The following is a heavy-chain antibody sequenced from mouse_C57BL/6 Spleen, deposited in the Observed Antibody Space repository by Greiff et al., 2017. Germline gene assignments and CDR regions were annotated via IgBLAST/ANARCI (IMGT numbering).Heavy chain of an antibody. CDR2: INPSSGYT. CDR1: GYTFTSYT. D-gene: IGHD2-4*01. CDR3: AREELDDYDTYAMDY. J-gene: IGHJ4*01. V-gene: IGHV1-4*01. Sequence: QVQLQQSGAELARPGASVKMSCKASGYTFTSYTMHWVKQRPGQGLEWIGYINPSSGYTKYNQKFKDKATLTADKSSSTAYMQLSSLTSEDSAVYYCAREELDDYDTYAMDYWGQGTSVTVSS.